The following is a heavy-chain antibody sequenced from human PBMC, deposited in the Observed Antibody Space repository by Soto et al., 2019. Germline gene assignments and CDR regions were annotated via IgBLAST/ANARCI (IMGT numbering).Heavy chain of an antibody. V-gene: IGHV3-48*01. CDR1: GFSFSIYS. CDR3: AKDRGGSGAFD. J-gene: IGHJ3*02. D-gene: IGHD3-10*01. Sequence: EGQLVEFGGGLVKPGGSLRLSCAASGFSFSIYSYNGVRQAPGKGLEWLSYISPAGSSIYYADSVKGRFTISRDSARDSVYLQMNTLRAEDTAVYYCAKDRGGSGAFDIGAKGQWSPSLQ. CDR2: ISPAGSSI.